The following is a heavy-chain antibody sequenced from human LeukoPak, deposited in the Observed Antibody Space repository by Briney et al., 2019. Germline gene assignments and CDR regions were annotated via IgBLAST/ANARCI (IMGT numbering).Heavy chain of an antibody. V-gene: IGHV3-13*01. CDR3: ARVWVRFDMDV. J-gene: IGHJ6*03. CDR1: GFTFSSYD. CDR2: IGTAGDT. Sequence: GGSLRLSCAASGFTFSSYDMHWVRQATGKGLEWVSAIGTAGDTYYPGSVKGRFTISRENAKNSLYLQMNSLRAEDTAVYYCARVWVRFDMDVWGKGTTVTVSS. D-gene: IGHD3-10*01.